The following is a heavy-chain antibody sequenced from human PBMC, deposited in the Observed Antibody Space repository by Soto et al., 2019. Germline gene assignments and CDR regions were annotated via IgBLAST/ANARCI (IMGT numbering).Heavy chain of an antibody. CDR2: IYYSGST. Sequence: QVQLQASGPGLVKPSQTLSLTCTVSGGSLSSGAYYWSWIRQHPGKVLAWIGYIYYSGSTYYNPSLESRVNLSVDTSRKQFSLKVSSVTAADTAMYYCARANYFESSGPFDYWGPGTLVAVSS. V-gene: IGHV4-31*03. CDR3: ARANYFESSGPFDY. D-gene: IGHD3-22*01. J-gene: IGHJ4*02. CDR1: GGSLSSGAYY.